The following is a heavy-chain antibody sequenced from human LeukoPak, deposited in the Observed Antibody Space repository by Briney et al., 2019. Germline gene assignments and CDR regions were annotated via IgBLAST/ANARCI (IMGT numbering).Heavy chain of an antibody. D-gene: IGHD6-19*01. CDR2: INTNTGNP. V-gene: IGHV7-4-1*02. Sequence: VASVMVSCKASGYTFTSYAMNWVRQAPGQGLEWMGWINTNTGNPTYAQGFTGRFVFSLDTSVSTAYLQISSLKAEDTAVYYCARVAAVAGKAENWFDPWGQGTLVTVSS. J-gene: IGHJ5*02. CDR1: GYTFTSYA. CDR3: ARVAAVAGKAENWFDP.